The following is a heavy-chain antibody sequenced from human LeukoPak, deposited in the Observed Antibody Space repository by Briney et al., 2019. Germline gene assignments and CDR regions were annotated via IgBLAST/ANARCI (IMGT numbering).Heavy chain of an antibody. V-gene: IGHV1-8*01. D-gene: IGHD2-21*02. Sequence: GASVKVSCRASGYTFTSYDINWVRQATGQGLEWMGWMNPNSGNTGYAQKFQGRVTMTRNTSISTAYMELSSLRSEDTAAYYCARGRRTYCGGDCFSFDPWGQGTLVTVSS. CDR2: MNPNSGNT. CDR1: GYTFTSYD. CDR3: ARGRRTYCGGDCFSFDP. J-gene: IGHJ5*02.